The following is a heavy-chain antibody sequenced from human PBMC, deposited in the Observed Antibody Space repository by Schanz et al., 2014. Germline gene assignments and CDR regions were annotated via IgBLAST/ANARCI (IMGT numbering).Heavy chain of an antibody. J-gene: IGHJ4*02. V-gene: IGHV3-66*01. Sequence: EVQLLESGGGLVQPGGSLRLSCAASGFTFSSYAMSWVRQAPGKGLEWVSFIYGGSTYYTDSVKGRFTISRDNSKNTLYLQMNSLRAEDTAVYYCARTTNPFNFDSWPYLDYWGQGTLVTVSS. D-gene: IGHD3-9*01. CDR3: ARTTNPFNFDSWPYLDY. CDR1: GFTFSSYA. CDR2: IYGGST.